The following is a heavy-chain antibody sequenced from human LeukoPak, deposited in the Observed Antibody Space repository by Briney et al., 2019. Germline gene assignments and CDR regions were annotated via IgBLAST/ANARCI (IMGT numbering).Heavy chain of an antibody. D-gene: IGHD6-13*01. CDR3: AKDRSHSSSWSDY. V-gene: IGHV3-21*01. Sequence: GGSLRLSCAASGFTFSTYSINWVRQAPGKGLEWVSSISSSSSYIYYADSVKGRFTISRDNSKNTLYLQMNSLRAEDTAVYYCAKDRSHSSSWSDYWGQGTLVTVSS. CDR2: ISSSSSYI. J-gene: IGHJ4*02. CDR1: GFTFSTYS.